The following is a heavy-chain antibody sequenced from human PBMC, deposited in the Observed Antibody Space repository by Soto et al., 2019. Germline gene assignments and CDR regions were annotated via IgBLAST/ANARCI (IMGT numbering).Heavy chain of an antibody. J-gene: IGHJ4*02. V-gene: IGHV1-3*01. D-gene: IGHD3-3*01. CDR1: GYTYISYS. Sequence: GASVKVSCKASGYTYISYSMHWVRQAPGQRLEWMGWINVGNGNTKYSQNFQGRVTINQDTSASTAYMELSSLTSEDTAVYYCARDDSRRQADLDYWGQGTPVTVSS. CDR2: INVGNGNT. CDR3: ARDDSRRQADLDY.